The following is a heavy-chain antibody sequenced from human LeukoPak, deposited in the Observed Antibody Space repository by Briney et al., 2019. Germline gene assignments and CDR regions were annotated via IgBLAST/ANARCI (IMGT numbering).Heavy chain of an antibody. CDR1: GFSFSDAW. J-gene: IGHJ4*02. CDR2: IKSKVDGGTP. Sequence: GGSLRLSCAASGFSFSDAWMNWVRQAPGKGLEWVGHIKSKVDGGTPDYVAPVKGRFTISRDDSRNTLYLQMSSLNTEDTAVYYCTTRSPARYCSDSACYSSADYWGQGTLVTVSS. V-gene: IGHV3-15*07. D-gene: IGHD2-15*01. CDR3: TTRSPARYCSDSACYSSADY.